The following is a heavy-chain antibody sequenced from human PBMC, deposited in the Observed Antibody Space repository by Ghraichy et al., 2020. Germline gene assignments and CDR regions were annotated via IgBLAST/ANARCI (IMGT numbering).Heavy chain of an antibody. Sequence: SETLSLTCTVSGGSISSYYWSWIRQPPGKGLEWIGYIYYSGSTNYNPSLKSRVTISVDTSKNQFSLKLSSVTAADTAVYYCARAKGDYGDLDYYYYGMDVWGQGTTVTVSS. CDR1: GGSISSYY. J-gene: IGHJ6*02. D-gene: IGHD4-17*01. CDR3: ARAKGDYGDLDYYYYGMDV. V-gene: IGHV4-59*01. CDR2: IYYSGST.